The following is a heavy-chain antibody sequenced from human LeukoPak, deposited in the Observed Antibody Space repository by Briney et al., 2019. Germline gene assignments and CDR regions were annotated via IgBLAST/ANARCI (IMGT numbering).Heavy chain of an antibody. D-gene: IGHD3-10*01. J-gene: IGHJ4*02. V-gene: IGHV3-48*04. CDR2: IGGSSSTI. Sequence: GGSRGLSCAASGFTFGGYGMNWFRQAPGKGLEWVSYIGGSSSTIHYADSVKGRFTISRDNAKSSLFLQMNSLRAEDTAVYYCARDGGATMVRGVATYDSWGQGTLVTVSS. CDR1: GFTFGGYG. CDR3: ARDGGATMVRGVATYDS.